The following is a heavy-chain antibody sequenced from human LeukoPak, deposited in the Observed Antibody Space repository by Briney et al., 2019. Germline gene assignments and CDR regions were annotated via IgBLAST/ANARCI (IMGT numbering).Heavy chain of an antibody. CDR1: GGSISSSSYY. D-gene: IGHD3-10*01. J-gene: IGHJ5*02. Sequence: PSETLSLTCTVSGGSISSSSYYWGWIRQPPGKGLEWIGGIYYSGSTYYNLSLKSRVTISVDTSKNQFSLKLSSVTAADTAVYYCAREGYYGSGSYSNWFDPWGQGTLVTVSS. CDR3: AREGYYGSGSYSNWFDP. V-gene: IGHV4-39*07. CDR2: IYYSGST.